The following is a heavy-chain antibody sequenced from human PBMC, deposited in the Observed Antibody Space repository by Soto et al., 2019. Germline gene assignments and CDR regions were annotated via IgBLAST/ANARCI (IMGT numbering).Heavy chain of an antibody. CDR3: TRDANYRDDSAYYGVFDI. CDR2: IRKDGSKE. D-gene: IGHD3-22*01. Sequence: DVQLTESGGGLVQPGGSLRLSCGASGFSFGSDWMAWVRQAPGKGLEWVANIRKDGSKEHYADSVRGRFSVSRDNAKDSLYLQMNSLRLEDTAVYYCTRDANYRDDSAYYGVFDIWGQGTMVTVSS. J-gene: IGHJ3*02. V-gene: IGHV3-7*05. CDR1: GFSFGSDW.